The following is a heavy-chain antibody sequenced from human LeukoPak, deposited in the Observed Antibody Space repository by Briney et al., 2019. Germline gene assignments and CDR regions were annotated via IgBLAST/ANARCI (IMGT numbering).Heavy chain of an antibody. CDR3: ARDQEGFDY. CDR2: IYPRDGST. J-gene: IGHJ4*02. V-gene: IGHV1-46*01. CDR1: GYTFTNNY. Sequence: ASVKVSCKASGYTFTNNYLHWVRQAPGQGLEWMGMIYPRDGSTSYAQNFQGRVTVTRDTSTTTVHMELRGLRSEDTAVYCCARDQEGFDYWGQGTVVTVSS.